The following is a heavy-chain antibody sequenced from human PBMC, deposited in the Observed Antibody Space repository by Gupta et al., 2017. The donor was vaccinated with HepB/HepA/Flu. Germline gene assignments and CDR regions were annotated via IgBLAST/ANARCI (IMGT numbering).Heavy chain of an antibody. CDR1: GFTFSSYS. CDR3: ARDPGGGITIFGFDP. Sequence: EVQLVESGGGLVKPGGSLRLSCAASGFTFSSYSMNWVRQAPGKGLEWVSSISSSSSYIYYADSVKGRFTISRDNAKNSLYLQMNSLRAEDTAVYYCARDPGGGITIFGFDPWGQGTLVTVSS. J-gene: IGHJ5*02. D-gene: IGHD3-3*01. CDR2: ISSSSSYI. V-gene: IGHV3-21*01.